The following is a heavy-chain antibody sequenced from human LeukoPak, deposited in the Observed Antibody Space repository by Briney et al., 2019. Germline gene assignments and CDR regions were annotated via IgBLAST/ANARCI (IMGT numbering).Heavy chain of an antibody. CDR2: ISAYNGNT. J-gene: IGHJ6*02. Sequence: GASVKVSCKASGYTFTSYGISWVRQAPGQGLEWMGWISAYNGNTNYAQKLQGRVTMTTDTSTSTAYMELRSLRSDDTAVYYCARDRLAVTAGGYYYYYGMDVWGQGTTVTVSS. D-gene: IGHD4-17*01. V-gene: IGHV1-18*01. CDR3: ARDRLAVTAGGYYYYYGMDV. CDR1: GYTFTSYG.